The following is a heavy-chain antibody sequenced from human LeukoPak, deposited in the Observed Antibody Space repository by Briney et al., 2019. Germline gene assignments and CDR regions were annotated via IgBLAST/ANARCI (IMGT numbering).Heavy chain of an antibody. CDR1: GYSFSDFY. J-gene: IGHJ6*03. CDR3: ATAPTSSPGPYYYYYMDV. V-gene: IGHV1-2*02. CDR2: INPNSGGT. Sequence: ASVKVSCTASGYSFSDFYIHWLRQAPGQGLEWLGWINPNSGGTNFAQYFQGRVTMTRDTSTSTVYMELSSLRSEDTAVYYCATAPTSSPGPYYYYYMDVWGKGTTVTVSS.